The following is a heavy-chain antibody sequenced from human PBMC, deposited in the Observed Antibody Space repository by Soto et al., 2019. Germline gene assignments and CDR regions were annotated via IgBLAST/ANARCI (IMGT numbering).Heavy chain of an antibody. Sequence: SETLSLTCTVSGGSISSSSYYWGWIRQPPGKGLEWIGSIYYSGSTYYNPSLKSRVTISVDTSKNQFSLKLSYVTAADTAVYYCARGVTKGYCSGGSCYSYYYYYMDVWGKGTTVTVSS. CDR2: IYYSGST. V-gene: IGHV4-39*01. D-gene: IGHD2-15*01. CDR3: ARGVTKGYCSGGSCYSYYYYYMDV. J-gene: IGHJ6*03. CDR1: GGSISSSSYY.